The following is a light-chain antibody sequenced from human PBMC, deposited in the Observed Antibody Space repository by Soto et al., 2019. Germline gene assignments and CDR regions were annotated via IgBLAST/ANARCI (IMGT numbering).Light chain of an antibody. Sequence: DIQMTQSPSTLSASIGDRVTITCRVSQSISSWLAWYQQKPGRAPKVLIFDASSLESGVPSRFSGSGSGTEFPLTISSLQPDDFATYYCQQYFTSPTFGQGTRLEIK. J-gene: IGKJ5*01. V-gene: IGKV1-5*01. CDR2: DAS. CDR3: QQYFTSPT. CDR1: QSISSW.